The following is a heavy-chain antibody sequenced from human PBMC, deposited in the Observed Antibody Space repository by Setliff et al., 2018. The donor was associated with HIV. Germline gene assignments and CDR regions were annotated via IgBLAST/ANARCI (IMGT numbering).Heavy chain of an antibody. CDR2: IIPIFGTT. J-gene: IGHJ4*02. Sequence: SVKVSCKVSGGIFDSYAINWVRQAPGQGLEWMGGIIPIFGTTNYAQKFQGRVTIIADASTNTVNMELSSLRSEDTAVYYCARGVDGSYRKFFDNWGQGTLVTVSS. CDR1: GGIFDSYA. D-gene: IGHD1-26*01. CDR3: ARGVDGSYRKFFDN. V-gene: IGHV1-69*13.